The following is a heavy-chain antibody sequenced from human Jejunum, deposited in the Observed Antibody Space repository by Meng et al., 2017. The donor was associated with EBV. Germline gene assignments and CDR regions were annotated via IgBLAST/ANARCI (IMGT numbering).Heavy chain of an antibody. CDR2: IYYSGST. D-gene: IGHD3-10*01. Sequence: QGLGPGLVKASETLSLTCTVSGGFISSSSYHWGWIRQPPGKGLEWIGSIYYSGSTYYNPSLKSRVTISVDTAKNQFSLKLSSVTAADTAVYYCARRGGEGWFDPWGQGTLVTVSS. CDR1: GGFISSSSYH. CDR3: ARRGGEGWFDP. J-gene: IGHJ5*02. V-gene: IGHV4-39*01.